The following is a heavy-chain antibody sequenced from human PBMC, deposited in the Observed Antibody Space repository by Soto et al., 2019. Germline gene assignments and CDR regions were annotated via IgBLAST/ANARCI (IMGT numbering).Heavy chain of an antibody. CDR1: GRSFSSSA. D-gene: IGHD1-26*01. J-gene: IGHJ6*01. V-gene: IGHV1-69*06. CDR3: ARDGNDRELHDVPGRGSSVRGSAGM. CDR2: IIPIFGTA. Sequence: KGPCKASGRSFSSSAISWLRQAPGQGLEWMGGIIPIFGTANYAQKFQGRVTITADKSTSTAYMELSSLRSEDTDVFYCARDGNDRELHDVPGRGSSVRGSAGM.